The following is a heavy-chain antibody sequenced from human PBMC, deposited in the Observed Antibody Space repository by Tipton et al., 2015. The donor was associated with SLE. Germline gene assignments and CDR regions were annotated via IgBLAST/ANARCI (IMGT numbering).Heavy chain of an antibody. Sequence: TLSLTCTVSGASVSSDSYYWSWVRQPPGKGLEWIGYIYYTENTRYNPSLKTRVTISGDTSKNQFSLKLISVTAADTAEYYCASQGQQLGRFDSWGQGTLVTVSS. D-gene: IGHD6-13*01. CDR1: GASVSSDSYY. CDR2: IYYTENT. CDR3: ASQGQQLGRFDS. V-gene: IGHV4-61*01. J-gene: IGHJ4*02.